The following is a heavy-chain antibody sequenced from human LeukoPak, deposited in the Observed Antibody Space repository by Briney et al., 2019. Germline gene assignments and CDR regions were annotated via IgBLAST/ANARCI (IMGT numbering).Heavy chain of an antibody. Sequence: ASVKVSCKAFGYTFTSNYMHWVRQAPGQGPEWMGVISPSGGSTTYAQKFQGRVTLTRDMSTSTDYLELSSLRAEDTAVYYCARVSIAARLGYYYMDVWGKGTTVTVSS. V-gene: IGHV1-46*01. CDR2: ISPSGGST. D-gene: IGHD6-6*01. CDR3: ARVSIAARLGYYYMDV. CDR1: GYTFTSNY. J-gene: IGHJ6*03.